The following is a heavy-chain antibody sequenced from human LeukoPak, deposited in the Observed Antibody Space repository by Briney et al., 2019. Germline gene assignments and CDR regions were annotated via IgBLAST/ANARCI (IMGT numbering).Heavy chain of an antibody. Sequence: GGSLRLYCAASGFKFSNYAMHWVSQAQGKGLEWVAVISYEGNNKYYADSVKGRFTISRDNSKNKQYLQMNSLRAEDTAVYYCARGLEYSSSSEDYWGQGTLVTVSS. CDR2: ISYEGNNK. CDR3: ARGLEYSSSSEDY. CDR1: GFKFSNYA. V-gene: IGHV3-30*04. J-gene: IGHJ4*02. D-gene: IGHD6-6*01.